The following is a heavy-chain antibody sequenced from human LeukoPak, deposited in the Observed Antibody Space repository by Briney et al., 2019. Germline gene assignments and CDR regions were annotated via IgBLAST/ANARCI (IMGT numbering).Heavy chain of an antibody. CDR1: GLTVSSNY. V-gene: IGHV3-53*01. CDR2: IYSDGTT. J-gene: IGHJ6*03. D-gene: IGHD2-15*01. Sequence: GGSLRLSCAASGLTVSSNYMSWVRQTPGKGLEWVSVIYSDGTTYYTDSVKGRFTISRDNSQNTLYLQMNSLRADDTAVYYCARVFGGIEGVVPLFHIDVWGKGTTVTVSS. CDR3: ARVFGGIEGVVPLFHIDV.